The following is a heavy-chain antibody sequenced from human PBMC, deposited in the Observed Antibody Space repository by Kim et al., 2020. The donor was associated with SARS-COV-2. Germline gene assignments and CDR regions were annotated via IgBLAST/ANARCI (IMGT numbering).Heavy chain of an antibody. CDR3: IRGESGSLGY. V-gene: IGHV1-46*03. J-gene: IGHJ4*02. D-gene: IGHD1-26*01. CDR1: GYSFTSYY. CDR2: INTSDGST. Sequence: ASVKVSCKASGYSFTSYYMHWVRQAPGQGLEWMGIINTSDGSTSYAQKFQGRVTVTRDTSTSTVYMELSSLRSEDTAVYYCIRGESGSLGYWGQGTLVTVSS.